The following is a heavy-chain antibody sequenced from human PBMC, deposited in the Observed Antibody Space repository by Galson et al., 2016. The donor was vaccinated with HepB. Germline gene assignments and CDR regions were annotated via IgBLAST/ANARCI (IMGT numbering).Heavy chain of an antibody. Sequence: SVKVSCKASGYTFTSYGICWVRQAPGQGLEWMGWISAYNGNTNYAQKLQGRVTMTTDTSTSTVYMELRSLTSDDTAVYYCARNLVIVSTIRGGYYYYGMDVWGQGTTVTVSS. CDR3: ARNLVIVSTIRGGYYYYGMDV. CDR2: ISAYNGNT. D-gene: IGHD5/OR15-5a*01. CDR1: GYTFTSYG. J-gene: IGHJ6*02. V-gene: IGHV1-18*04.